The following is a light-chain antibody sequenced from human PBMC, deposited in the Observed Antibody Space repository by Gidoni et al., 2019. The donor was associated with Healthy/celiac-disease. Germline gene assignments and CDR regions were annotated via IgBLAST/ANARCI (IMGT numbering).Light chain of an antibody. CDR2: AAS. Sequence: QITQSPSSLSASVGDRVTITCRASQSISSYLNWYQQKPGKAPKLLIYAASSLQSGVPSRFSGSGSGTDFTLTTSSLQPEDFATYYCQQSYSTLMYTFXQXTKLEIK. CDR3: QQSYSTLMYT. V-gene: IGKV1-39*01. CDR1: QSISSY. J-gene: IGKJ2*01.